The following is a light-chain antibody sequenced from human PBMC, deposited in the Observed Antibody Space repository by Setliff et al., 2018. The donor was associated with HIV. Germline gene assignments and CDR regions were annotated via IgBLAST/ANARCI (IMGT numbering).Light chain of an antibody. Sequence: QPALTQPASVSGSPGQSITISCTGTSRDVGGYDDVSWYQQHPGKAPKLMIYEVYDRPSGISNRFSGSKSGNTASLTISGLQTEDEADYYCSSYTSGSLYVFGTGTKVTVL. CDR2: EVY. V-gene: IGLV2-14*03. J-gene: IGLJ1*01. CDR1: SRDVGGYDD. CDR3: SSYTSGSLYV.